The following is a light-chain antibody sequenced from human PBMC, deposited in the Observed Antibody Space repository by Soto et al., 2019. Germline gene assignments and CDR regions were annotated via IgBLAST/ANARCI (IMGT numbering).Light chain of an antibody. CDR2: DAS. CDR1: QSISSW. V-gene: IGKV1-5*01. CDR3: QQYNSYSYT. J-gene: IGKJ2*01. Sequence: DIQMTQSPSTLSASVGDRVTITCRASQSISSWLAWYQQKPGKAPKLLIYDASSLESGVPSRFSGSGSGTEFALTISRLQPDDFAAYYCQQYNSYSYTFGQGTKREIK.